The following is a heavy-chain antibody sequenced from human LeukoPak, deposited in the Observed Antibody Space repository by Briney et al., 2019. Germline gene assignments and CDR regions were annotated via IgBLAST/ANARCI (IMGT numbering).Heavy chain of an antibody. J-gene: IGHJ3*02. CDR2: ISWNSGSI. Sequence: GVSLRLSCAASGFTFDDYAMHWVRQAPGKGLEWVSGISWNSGSIGYADSVKGRFTISRDNAKNSLYLQMNSLRAEDMALYYCAKDEFVASDFTGAFDIWGQGTMVTVSS. D-gene: IGHD2-8*02. V-gene: IGHV3-9*03. CDR3: AKDEFVASDFTGAFDI. CDR1: GFTFDDYA.